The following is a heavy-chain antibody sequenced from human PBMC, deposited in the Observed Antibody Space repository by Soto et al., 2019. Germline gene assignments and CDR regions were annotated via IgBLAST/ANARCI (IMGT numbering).Heavy chain of an antibody. CDR3: AKDSGGGVGLFDY. D-gene: IGHD3-16*01. J-gene: IGHJ4*02. CDR2: ISWNSGSI. CDR1: GFTFDDYA. V-gene: IGHV3-9*01. Sequence: EFQLVESGGGLVQPGRSLRLSCAASGFTFDDYAMHWVRQGPGKGLEWVAGISWNSGSIGYADSVKGRFTISRDNAKTSLYLQMNGLRTEDTALYYCAKDSGGGVGLFDYWGQGSLVTVSS.